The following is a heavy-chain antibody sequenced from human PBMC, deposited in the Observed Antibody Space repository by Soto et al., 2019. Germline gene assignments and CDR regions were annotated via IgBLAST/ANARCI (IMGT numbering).Heavy chain of an antibody. CDR3: VKGTAVARQHFAN. Sequence: QVQLVESGGGVVQPERSLRLSCATSGFTFSDFGMHWVRQAPGRGLEWVAAISADGSDKYYVGSVQGRFTISRDNTKNALYLQMSSLRTEDTAVYYCVKGTAVARQHFANWGHGTLVTVFS. D-gene: IGHD6-19*01. J-gene: IGHJ4*01. CDR1: GFTFSDFG. V-gene: IGHV3-30*18. CDR2: ISADGSDK.